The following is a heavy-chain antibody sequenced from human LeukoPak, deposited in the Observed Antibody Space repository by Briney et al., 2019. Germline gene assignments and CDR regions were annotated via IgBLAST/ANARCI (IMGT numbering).Heavy chain of an antibody. CDR2: ISGDGDSA. D-gene: IGHD6-13*01. V-gene: IGHV3-43*02. CDR3: AKDSLEAAGNWDS. CDR1: GFTFADYA. J-gene: IGHJ4*02. Sequence: PRGSLRLSCAASGFTFADYAMYWVRQAPGKGLEWVSLISGDGDSAYYADSVKGRFTISRDSSKNSLYLQMNSLRTEDTALYYCAKDSLEAAGNWDSWGQGTLVTVSS.